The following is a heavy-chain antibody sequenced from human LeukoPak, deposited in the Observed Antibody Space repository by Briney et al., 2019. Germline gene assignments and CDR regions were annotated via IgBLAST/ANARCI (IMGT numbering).Heavy chain of an antibody. Sequence: GGSLRLSCAASGFTFSSYAMHWVRQAPGKGLGWVAVISYDGSNKHYADSVKGRFTISRDNSKNTLYLQMNSLRAEDTAVYYCAREDIVVVPGGMDVWGQGTTVTVSS. CDR2: ISYDGSNK. CDR1: GFTFSSYA. J-gene: IGHJ6*02. D-gene: IGHD2-2*01. CDR3: AREDIVVVPGGMDV. V-gene: IGHV3-30-3*01.